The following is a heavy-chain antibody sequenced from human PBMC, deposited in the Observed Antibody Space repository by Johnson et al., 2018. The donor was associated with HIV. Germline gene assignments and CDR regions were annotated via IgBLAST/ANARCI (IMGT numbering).Heavy chain of an antibody. CDR2: INWNGGST. J-gene: IGHJ3*02. Sequence: VQVLESGGGVVRPGGSLRLSCATSGFNFDDYGMSWVRQAPGKGLEWISGINWNGGSTGYADSVKGRFTISRDNAKNSLFLQMNRLRAGDTAVYYCARVGYCSGGSCYSGAFDIWGQGTMVTVSS. V-gene: IGHV3-20*04. CDR3: ARVGYCSGGSCYSGAFDI. D-gene: IGHD2-15*01. CDR1: GFNFDDYG.